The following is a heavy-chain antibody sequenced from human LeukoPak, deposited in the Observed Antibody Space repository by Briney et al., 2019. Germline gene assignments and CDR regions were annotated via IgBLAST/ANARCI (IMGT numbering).Heavy chain of an antibody. V-gene: IGHV5-51*01. CDR3: ARLIAVAGRGGYYYFDY. CDR2: IYPGDSDT. CDR1: GYSFTSYW. J-gene: IGHJ4*02. Sequence: GESLKISCKGSGYSFTSYWIGWVRQMPGKGLEWMGIIYPGDSDTRYSPSFQGQVTISADKSISTAYLQWSSLKASDTAMYYCARLIAVAGRGGYYYFDYWGQGTLVTVSS. D-gene: IGHD6-19*01.